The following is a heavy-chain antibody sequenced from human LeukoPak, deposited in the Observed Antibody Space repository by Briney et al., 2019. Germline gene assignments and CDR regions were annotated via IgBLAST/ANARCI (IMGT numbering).Heavy chain of an antibody. J-gene: IGHJ2*01. CDR2: IKQDGSEK. V-gene: IGHV3-7*01. Sequence: GGSLRLSCAASGFTFSSYWMSWVRQAPGKGLEWVANIKQDGSEKYYVDSVKGRFTISRDNAKNSLYLQMNSLRAEDTAVYYCARYYYDSSGYGRYWYFDLWGRGTLVTVSS. D-gene: IGHD3-22*01. CDR1: GFTFSSYW. CDR3: ARYYYDSSGYGRYWYFDL.